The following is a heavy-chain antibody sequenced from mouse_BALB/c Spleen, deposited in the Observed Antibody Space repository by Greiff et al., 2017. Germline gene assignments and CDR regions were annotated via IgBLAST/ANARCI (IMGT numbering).Heavy chain of an antibody. CDR1: GYTFTSYW. CDR3: ARYAKRAMDY. V-gene: IGHV1-7*01. D-gene: IGHD6-5*01. CDR2: INPSTGYT. Sequence: QVQLQQSGAELAKPGASVKMSCKASGYTFTSYWMHWVKQRPGQGLEWIGYINPSTGYTEYNQKFKDKATLTADKSSSTAYMQLSSLTSEDSAVYYCARYAKRAMDYWGQGTSVTVSS. J-gene: IGHJ4*01.